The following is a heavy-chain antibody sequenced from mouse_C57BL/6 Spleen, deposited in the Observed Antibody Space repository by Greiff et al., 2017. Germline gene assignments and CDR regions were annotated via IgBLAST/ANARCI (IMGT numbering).Heavy chain of an antibody. CDR1: GYTFTDYE. V-gene: IGHV1-15*01. D-gene: IGHD1-1*01. J-gene: IGHJ3*01. CDR3: TDYGSSSFAY. CDR2: IDPETGGT. Sequence: VQRVESGAELVRPGASVTLSCKASGYTFTDYEMHWVKQTPVHGLEWIGAIDPETGGTAYNQKFKGKAILTADKSSSTAYMELRSLTSEDSAVYYCTDYGSSSFAYWGQGTLVTVSA.